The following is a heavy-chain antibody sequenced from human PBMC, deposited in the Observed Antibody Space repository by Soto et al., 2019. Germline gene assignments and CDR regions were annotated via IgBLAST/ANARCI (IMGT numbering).Heavy chain of an antibody. D-gene: IGHD3-22*01. CDR3: EKDPYYSDRSGYYVVDY. J-gene: IGHJ4*02. CDR1: GFTFSSYG. CDR2: VSHDGSNK. Sequence: QVQLVESGGGVVQPGMSLRLSCAASGFTFSSYGMHWVRQAPGRGLEWVAVVSHDGSNKHYEDSVEGRFTISRDNPTNTVYLQMNSLSAEDTAVYYCEKDPYYSDRSGYYVVDYWGQGTLVTVSS. V-gene: IGHV3-30*18.